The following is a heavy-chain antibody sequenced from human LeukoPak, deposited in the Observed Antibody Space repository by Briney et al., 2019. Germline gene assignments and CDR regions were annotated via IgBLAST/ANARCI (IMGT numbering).Heavy chain of an antibody. Sequence: SGGSLRLSCAASGFTFSNYGMSWVRQAPGKGLEWVSAISGSGSTIYYADSVKGRFTISRENAKNSLYLQMNSLRAEDTAVYYCAELGITMIGGAWGKGTTVTISS. J-gene: IGHJ6*04. V-gene: IGHV3-48*04. CDR1: GFTFSNYG. D-gene: IGHD3-10*02. CDR2: ISGSGSTI. CDR3: AELGITMIGGA.